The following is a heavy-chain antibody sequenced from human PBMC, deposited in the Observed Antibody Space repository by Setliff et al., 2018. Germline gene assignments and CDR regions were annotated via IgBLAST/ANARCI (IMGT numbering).Heavy chain of an antibody. CDR2: INGVNGNT. D-gene: IGHD1-26*01. Sequence: ASVKVSCKASGYTFTAYDIHWMHQAPGQSLEWMGWINGVNGNTKYSQNFQGRVTFTSDTSANTAFMELSSLRSEDSSMYYCARGQTVGPNSGKDYWGQGTLVTV. V-gene: IGHV1-3*01. J-gene: IGHJ4*02. CDR3: ARGQTVGPNSGKDY. CDR1: GYTFTAYD.